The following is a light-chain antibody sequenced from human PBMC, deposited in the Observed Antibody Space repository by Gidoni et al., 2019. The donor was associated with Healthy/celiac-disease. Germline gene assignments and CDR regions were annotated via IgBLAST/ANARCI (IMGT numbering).Light chain of an antibody. V-gene: IGKV3-11*01. CDR2: DAS. J-gene: IGKJ4*01. Sequence: DIVLTQSPATLSLSPGERATLSCRASQSVSSYLAWYQQKPGQAPRLLIYDASNRATGIPARFSGSGYGTDFTLTISSLEPEDFAVYYCQQRSNWPPLTFGGGTKVEIK. CDR3: QQRSNWPPLT. CDR1: QSVSSY.